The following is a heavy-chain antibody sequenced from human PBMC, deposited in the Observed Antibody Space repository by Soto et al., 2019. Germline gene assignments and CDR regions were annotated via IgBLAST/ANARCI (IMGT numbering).Heavy chain of an antibody. V-gene: IGHV4-30-4*01. D-gene: IGHD6-19*01. CDR1: GGSISSGDYY. CDR3: ARDLAVAGTTRGYYYYAMDV. Sequence: SETLSLTCTVSGGSISSGDYYWSWIRQPPGKGLEWIGYIYYSGSTYYNPSLKSRVTISVDTSKNQFSLKLSSVTAAETAVYYCARDLAVAGTTRGYYYYAMDVWGQGTTVTVSS. J-gene: IGHJ6*02. CDR2: IYYSGST.